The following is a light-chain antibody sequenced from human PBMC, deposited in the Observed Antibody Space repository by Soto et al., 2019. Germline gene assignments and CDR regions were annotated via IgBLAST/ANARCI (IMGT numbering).Light chain of an antibody. V-gene: IGLV2-14*03. Sequence: QSALTQPASVSGSPGQSITISCTGTSSDVDGYNFVSWYQHHPGKAPKLIIYDVSNRPSGVSSRFSGFKSGNTASLTVSGLQAEDEADYYCTSYTTSFTYVFGTGT. CDR3: TSYTTSFTYV. CDR2: DVS. CDR1: SSDVDGYNF. J-gene: IGLJ1*01.